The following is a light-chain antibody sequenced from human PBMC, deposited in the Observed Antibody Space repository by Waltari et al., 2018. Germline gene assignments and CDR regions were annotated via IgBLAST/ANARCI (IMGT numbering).Light chain of an antibody. CDR1: QSGRSY. V-gene: IGKV1-39*01. CDR3: QQSSASLWT. Sequence: IQVTQSPSSLSASVGDRVTVSCRTSQSGRSYINWYQQKPGKAPILLIYHTSTLHGGGPLRFSGSESGTDFNLTISSLQPEDFATYFCQQSSASLWTFGQGTKVEIK. J-gene: IGKJ1*01. CDR2: HTS.